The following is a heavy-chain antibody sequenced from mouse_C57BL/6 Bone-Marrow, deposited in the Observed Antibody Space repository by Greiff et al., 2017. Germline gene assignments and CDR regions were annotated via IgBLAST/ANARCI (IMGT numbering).Heavy chain of an antibody. CDR3: AYDYDGNWYFDV. CDR2: IDPSDSYT. CDR1: GYTFTSYW. V-gene: IGHV1-69*01. D-gene: IGHD2-4*01. J-gene: IGHJ1*03. Sequence: QVQLQQPGAELVMPGASVKLSCKASGYTFTSYWMHWVKQRPGQGLEWIGEIDPSDSYTKYNQKFKGKSTLTVDKSSSTAYMQLSSLTSEDSAVYYCAYDYDGNWYFDVWGTGTTVTVSS.